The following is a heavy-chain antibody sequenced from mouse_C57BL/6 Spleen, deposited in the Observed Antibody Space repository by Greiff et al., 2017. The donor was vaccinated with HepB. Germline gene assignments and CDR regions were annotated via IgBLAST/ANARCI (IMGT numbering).Heavy chain of an antibody. D-gene: IGHD1-1*01. CDR1: GFTFSSYG. Sequence: EVKVVESGGDLVKPGGSLKLSCAASGFTFSSYGMSWVRQTPDKRLEWVATISSGGSYTYYPDSVKGRFTISRDNAKNTLYLQMSSLKSEDTAMYYCARHGTTVRYFDVWGTGTTVTVSS. CDR2: ISSGGSYT. J-gene: IGHJ1*03. V-gene: IGHV5-6*01. CDR3: ARHGTTVRYFDV.